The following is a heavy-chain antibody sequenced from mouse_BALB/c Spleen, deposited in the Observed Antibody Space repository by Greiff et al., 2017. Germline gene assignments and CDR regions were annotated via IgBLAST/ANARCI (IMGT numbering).Heavy chain of an antibody. CDR1: GYSITSDYA. CDR2: ISYSGST. V-gene: IGHV3-2*02. J-gene: IGHJ1*01. Sequence: EVKLEESGPGLVKPSQSLSLTCTVTGYSITSDYAWNWIRQFPGNKLEWMGYISYSGSTSYNPSLKSRISITRDTSKNQFFLQLNSVTTEDTATYYCARQITTVGFWYFDVWGAGTTVTVSS. D-gene: IGHD1-1*01. CDR3: ARQITTVGFWYFDV.